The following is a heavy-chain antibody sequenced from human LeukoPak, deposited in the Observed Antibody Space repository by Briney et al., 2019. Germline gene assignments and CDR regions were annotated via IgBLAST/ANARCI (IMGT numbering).Heavy chain of an antibody. J-gene: IGHJ4*02. V-gene: IGHV4-4*07. Sequence: SETLSLTCTVSGGSISSYYWSWIRQPAGKGLEWIGRIYTSGSTNYNPSLKSRVTMSVGTSKNQFSLKLSSVTAADTAVYYCARVSRYYDSSGYFFDYWGQGTLVTVSS. CDR2: IYTSGST. D-gene: IGHD3-22*01. CDR1: GGSISSYY. CDR3: ARVSRYYDSSGYFFDY.